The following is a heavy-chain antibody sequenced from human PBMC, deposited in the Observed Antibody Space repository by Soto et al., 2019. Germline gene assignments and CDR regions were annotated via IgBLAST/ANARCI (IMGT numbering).Heavy chain of an antibody. J-gene: IGHJ6*03. CDR3: AKDKVGDSSSWARRYYYMDV. CDR2: ISYDGSNK. CDR1: GFTFCSYA. D-gene: IGHD6-13*01. V-gene: IGHV3-30-3*01. Sequence: PGGSLRLSCAASGFTFCSYAMHWVRQAPGKGLEWVAVISYDGSNKYYADSVKGRFTISRDNSKNTLYLQMNSLRAEDTAVYYCAKDKVGDSSSWARRYYYMDVWGKGTTVTVSS.